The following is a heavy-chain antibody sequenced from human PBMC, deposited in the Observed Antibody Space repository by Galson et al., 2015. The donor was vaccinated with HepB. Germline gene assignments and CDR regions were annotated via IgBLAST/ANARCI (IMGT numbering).Heavy chain of an antibody. CDR3: ARAITMVRGVSYYFDY. V-gene: IGHV3-30-3*01. D-gene: IGHD3-10*01. CDR1: GFTFSSYA. Sequence: SLRLSCAASGFTFSSYAMHWVRQAPGKGLEWVAVISYDGSNKYYADSVKGRFTISRDNSKNTLYLQMNSLRAEDTAVYYCARAITMVRGVSYYFDYWGQGTLVTVSS. J-gene: IGHJ4*02. CDR2: ISYDGSNK.